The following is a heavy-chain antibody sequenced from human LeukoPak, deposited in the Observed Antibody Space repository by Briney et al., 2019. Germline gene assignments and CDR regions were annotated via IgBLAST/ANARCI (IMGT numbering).Heavy chain of an antibody. V-gene: IGHV4-30-4*01. CDR1: GGSISSGDYY. Sequence: SETLSLTCTVSGGSISSGDYYWSWIRQPPGKGLEWIGYIYYSGGTYYNPSLKSRVTISVDTSKNQFSLKLSSVTAADTAVYYCARDSSQQLGGVDYWGQGTLVTVSS. D-gene: IGHD6-13*01. J-gene: IGHJ4*02. CDR3: ARDSSQQLGGVDY. CDR2: IYYSGGT.